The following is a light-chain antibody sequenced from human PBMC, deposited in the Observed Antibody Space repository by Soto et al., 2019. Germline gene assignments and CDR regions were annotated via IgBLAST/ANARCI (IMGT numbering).Light chain of an antibody. CDR3: HQSYRTPYT. CDR1: QSISSY. CDR2: ASF. V-gene: IGKV1-39*01. J-gene: IGKJ2*01. Sequence: DIQMTQSPSSLSVSVGDRVTITCRASQSISSYLNWYQQKPGKAPKLLIYASFSLQSGVPSRFSGSRSGTDFTLTISSLEPEDFATYYCHQSYRTPYTFGQGTKLEIK.